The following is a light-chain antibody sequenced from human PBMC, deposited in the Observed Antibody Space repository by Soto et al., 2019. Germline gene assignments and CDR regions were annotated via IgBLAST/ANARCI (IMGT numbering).Light chain of an antibody. J-gene: IGLJ1*01. V-gene: IGLV2-14*01. CDR3: TAFSANRVYL. Sequence: QSVLTQPISVSGSPGQSITISCTGNSNDIGSYDYVCWYQQHPDKAPRLLIHGVHNRSPGISGRFSASRSVLTASLTISGLQAEDEADYYCTAFSANRVYLFGPGTKVTVL. CDR2: GVH. CDR1: SNDIGSYDY.